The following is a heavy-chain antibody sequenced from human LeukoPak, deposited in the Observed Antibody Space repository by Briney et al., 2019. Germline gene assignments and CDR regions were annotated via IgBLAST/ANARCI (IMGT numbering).Heavy chain of an antibody. V-gene: IGHV3-64D*06. D-gene: IGHD3-3*01. Sequence: GGSLRLSCSDAGDTLRKSTTHCVRHAPGEGLEYISAITRNGRTIYYADSVRVRFTISRDTSKKTLYLQMNTLRPENTACYYFGIVLTESDFGVGCFDYLVQGALVTVSS. J-gene: IGHJ4*02. CDR2: ITRNGRTI. CDR3: GIVLTESDFGVGCFDY. CDR1: GDTLRKST.